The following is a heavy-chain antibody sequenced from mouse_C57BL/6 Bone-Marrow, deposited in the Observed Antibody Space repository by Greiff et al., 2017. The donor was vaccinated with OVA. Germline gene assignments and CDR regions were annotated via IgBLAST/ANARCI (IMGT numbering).Heavy chain of an antibody. D-gene: IGHD2-14*01. Sequence: DVMLVESGGGLVKPGGSLKLSCAASGFTFSSYAMSWVRQTPEKRLEWVATISDGGSYTYYPDNVKGRFTISRDNAKNTLYLQMSHLKSEDTAMNYCARRGTDGYAMDYWGQGTSVTVSS. CDR3: ARRGTDGYAMDY. CDR2: ISDGGSYT. CDR1: GFTFSSYA. V-gene: IGHV5-4*03. J-gene: IGHJ4*01.